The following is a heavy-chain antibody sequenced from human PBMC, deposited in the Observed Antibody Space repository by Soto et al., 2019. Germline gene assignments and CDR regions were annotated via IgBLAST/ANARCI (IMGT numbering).Heavy chain of an antibody. V-gene: IGHV3-23*01. J-gene: IGHJ4*02. D-gene: IGHD4-4*01. Sequence: EVQLLESGGGLVQPGGSLRLSCAASGFTFSNYAMTWVRQAPGKEQEWVSTISGNGGGTYCADSVKGRFTISRDNSKNTLYLQLNSLRAEDTAVYYWAKVGGNYRPFDCWGQGTLVTVSS. CDR3: AKVGGNYRPFDC. CDR1: GFTFSNYA. CDR2: ISGNGGGT.